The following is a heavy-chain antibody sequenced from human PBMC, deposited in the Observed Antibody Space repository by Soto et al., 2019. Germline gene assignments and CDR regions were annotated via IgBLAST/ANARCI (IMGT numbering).Heavy chain of an antibody. D-gene: IGHD4-17*01. J-gene: IGHJ1*01. Sequence: WGSLRLSCRGSGFTFSNFAMNWVRQALNKGLEWVSTMTGSGDTTYYAESVKGRFTISRDNSKNTLFLHMTALGADDTAIYFCAQQVYGGTPSPLGSWGQGSLVTVTS. CDR3: AQQVYGGTPSPLGS. CDR2: MTGSGDTT. V-gene: IGHV3-23*01. CDR1: GFTFSNFA.